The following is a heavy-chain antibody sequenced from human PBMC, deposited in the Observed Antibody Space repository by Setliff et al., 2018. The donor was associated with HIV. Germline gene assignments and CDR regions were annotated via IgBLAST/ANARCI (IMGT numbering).Heavy chain of an antibody. CDR3: ARGARLLAAYRDRWDYYYMGV. CDR1: AGSIRSSTYY. CDR2: INHSGST. Sequence: SETLSLTCTVSAGSIRSSTYYWAWIRQPPGKGLEWIGEINHSGSTHYNPPLKSRFTISVDTSKNQFSLKVNSVTASDTAVYYCARGARLLAAYRDRWDYYYMGVWGKGTTVTVSS. V-gene: IGHV4-39*07. J-gene: IGHJ6*03. D-gene: IGHD1-26*01.